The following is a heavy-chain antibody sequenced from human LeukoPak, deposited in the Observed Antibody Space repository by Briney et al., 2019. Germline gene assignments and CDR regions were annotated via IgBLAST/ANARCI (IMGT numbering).Heavy chain of an antibody. Sequence: ASVKVSCKASGGTFSSYAISWVRQAPGQGLEWMGGIIPIFGTANYAQKFQGRVTMTRDTSTSTVYMELSSLRSEDTAVYYCARRPRGYCSSTSCSPLYYYYGMDVWGQGTTVTVSS. CDR3: ARRPRGYCSSTSCSPLYYYYGMDV. CDR2: IIPIFGTA. V-gene: IGHV1-69*05. J-gene: IGHJ6*02. CDR1: GGTFSSYA. D-gene: IGHD2-2*01.